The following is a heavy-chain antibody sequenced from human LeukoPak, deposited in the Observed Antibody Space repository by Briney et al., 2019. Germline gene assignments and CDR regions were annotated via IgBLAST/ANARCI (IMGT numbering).Heavy chain of an antibody. Sequence: SETLSLTCAVYGGSFSGYYLSWIRQPPGKGLEWIGEINHSGSTNYNPSLKSRVTISVDTSKNQFSLKLSSVTAADTAVYYCARVGPGYCSSTSCPYSPFDYWGQGTLVTVSS. CDR3: ARVGPGYCSSTSCPYSPFDY. D-gene: IGHD2-2*01. J-gene: IGHJ4*02. CDR1: GGSFSGYY. V-gene: IGHV4-34*01. CDR2: INHSGST.